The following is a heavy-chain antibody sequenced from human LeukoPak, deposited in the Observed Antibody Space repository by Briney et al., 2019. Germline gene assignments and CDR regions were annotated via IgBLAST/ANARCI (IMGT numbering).Heavy chain of an antibody. CDR2: VIPILGIA. CDR3: ARSGAVYYYDNSGYYIDY. Sequence: SVKVSCKASGGTFSSYTISWVGQAPGQGREWMGRVIPILGIANYAQKFQGRVTISADKSTGKAYMELSSLRSEDTAVYYCARSGAVYYYDNSGYYIDYWGQGTLVTVSS. J-gene: IGHJ4*02. D-gene: IGHD3-22*01. CDR1: GGTFSSYT. V-gene: IGHV1-69*02.